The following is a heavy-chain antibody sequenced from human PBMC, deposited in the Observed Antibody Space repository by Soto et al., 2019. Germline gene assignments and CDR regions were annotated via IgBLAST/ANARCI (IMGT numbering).Heavy chain of an antibody. V-gene: IGHV4-59*01. CDR2: VYYSGTT. CDR3: ARAGPAGNFDY. CDR1: GGSIDTYY. Sequence: SETLSLTCTVSGGSIDTYYWTWIRQPPGKELEWIGYVYYSGTTKYSPSLKSRVTISIDTSKNQFSLKLRSVIAADTAVYYCARAGPAGNFDYWGQGTLVTVSS. J-gene: IGHJ4*02. D-gene: IGHD6-13*01.